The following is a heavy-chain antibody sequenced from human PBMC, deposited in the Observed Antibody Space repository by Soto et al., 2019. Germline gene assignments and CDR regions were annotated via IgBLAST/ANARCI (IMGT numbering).Heavy chain of an antibody. D-gene: IGHD3-22*01. J-gene: IGHJ2*01. CDR3: ARRAHTYYYDSSGYYSDWYFDL. CDR2: ISSSGSTI. Sequence: GGSLRLSCAASGFTFSSYEMNWVRQAPGKGLEWVSYISSSGSTIYYADSVKGRFTISRDNAKNSLYLQMNSLRAEDTAVYYCARRAHTYYYDSSGYYSDWYFDLWGRGTLVTVSS. V-gene: IGHV3-48*03. CDR1: GFTFSSYE.